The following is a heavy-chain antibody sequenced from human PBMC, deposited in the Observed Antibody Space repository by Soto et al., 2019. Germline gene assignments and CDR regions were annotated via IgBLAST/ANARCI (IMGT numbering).Heavy chain of an antibody. D-gene: IGHD2-21*02. CDR2: ISYDAANK. CDR1: GFTFSNFG. Sequence: QVQLVESGGDVVQPGSSLRLSCAASGFTFSNFGMHWVRQAPGKGLEWGAYISYDAANKSYADSVRGRFTISRDNSENTLHLQMDSLSGADSALYFCASGTAFDPWGQGTPVSVSS. V-gene: IGHV3-30*03. J-gene: IGHJ5*02. CDR3: ASGTAFDP.